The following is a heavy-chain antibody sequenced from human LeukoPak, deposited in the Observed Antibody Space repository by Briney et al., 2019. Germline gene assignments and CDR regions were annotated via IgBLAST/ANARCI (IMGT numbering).Heavy chain of an antibody. CDR3: TTLGYHLDS. D-gene: IGHD3-22*01. J-gene: IGHJ4*02. V-gene: IGHV3-48*03. CDR1: GFTFSSYS. CDR2: ISSTGTTI. Sequence: PGGSLRLSCAASGFTFSSYSLNWVRQAPGKGLEWISYISSTGTTIYYADSVNGRFTISRDNAKNSLYLQMNSLRAEDTALYYCTTLGYHLDSWGQGTLVTVSS.